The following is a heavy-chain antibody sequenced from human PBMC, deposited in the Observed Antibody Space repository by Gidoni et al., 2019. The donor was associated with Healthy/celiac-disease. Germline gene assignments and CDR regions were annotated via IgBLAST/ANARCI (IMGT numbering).Heavy chain of an antibody. CDR1: GYSLSSGYY. J-gene: IGHJ5*02. CDR3: ARAATVTTLDWFDP. V-gene: IGHV4-38-2*02. Sequence: QVQLQASGPGLVKPSETLSLTCTVSGYSLSSGYYWGWIRPPPGKGLGWIGSIYHSGSTYYNPSLKSRVTISVDTSKNQFSLKLSSVTAADTAVYYCARAATVTTLDWFDPWGQGTLVTVSS. D-gene: IGHD4-17*01. CDR2: IYHSGST.